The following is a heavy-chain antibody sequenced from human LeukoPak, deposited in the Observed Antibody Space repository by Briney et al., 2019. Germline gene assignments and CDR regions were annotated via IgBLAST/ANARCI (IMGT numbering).Heavy chain of an antibody. CDR3: AKGYGGNGPVFDY. Sequence: GGSLRLSCAASGFTFDDYAMHWVRQAPGKGLEWVSGISWNSGSIGYADSAKGRFTISRDNAKNSLYLQMNSLRAEDMALYYCAKGYGGNGPVFDYWGQGTLVTVSS. D-gene: IGHD4-23*01. CDR1: GFTFDDYA. CDR2: ISWNSGSI. J-gene: IGHJ4*02. V-gene: IGHV3-9*03.